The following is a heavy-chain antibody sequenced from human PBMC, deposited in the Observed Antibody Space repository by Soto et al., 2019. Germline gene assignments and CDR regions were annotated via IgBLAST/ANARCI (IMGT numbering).Heavy chain of an antibody. CDR3: ARASWELLDY. V-gene: IGHV4-30-2*01. CDR1: GGSISSGGYS. J-gene: IGHJ4*02. D-gene: IGHD1-26*01. Sequence: SETLSLTCAVSGGSISSGGYSWSWIRQPPGKGLEWIGYIYHSGSTYYNPSLKSRVTISVDRSKNQFSLKLSSVTAADTAVYYCARASWELLDYWGQGTPDTVS. CDR2: IYHSGST.